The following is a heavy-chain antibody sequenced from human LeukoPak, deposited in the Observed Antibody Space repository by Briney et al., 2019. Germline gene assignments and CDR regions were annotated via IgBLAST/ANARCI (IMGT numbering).Heavy chain of an antibody. D-gene: IGHD5-18*01. Sequence: GGSLRLSCGASGFTFSSYWMHWVRHAPGKGLVWVSRIKSDGSTTTYADSVKGRFTISRDNGKNTLYLQMNSLGAEDTAVYYCAKRIQSAMAMGYWGQGTLVTVSS. J-gene: IGHJ4*02. CDR2: IKSDGSTT. CDR1: GFTFSSYW. CDR3: AKRIQSAMAMGY. V-gene: IGHV3-74*03.